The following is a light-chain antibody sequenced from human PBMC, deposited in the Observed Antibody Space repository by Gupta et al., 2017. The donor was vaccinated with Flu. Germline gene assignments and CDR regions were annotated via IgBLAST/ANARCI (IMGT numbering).Light chain of an antibody. Sequence: QSVLTQPPSASGTPGQRVTIPCSGSSSNIGTNTVSWYQQFPGTAPKLLIYSNNQRPSGVPDRFSGSKSGTSASLAISGLQSEDEADYYCAAWDDSLNGDVVFGGGTKLTVL. V-gene: IGLV1-44*01. CDR1: SSNIGTNT. J-gene: IGLJ2*01. CDR2: SNN. CDR3: AAWDDSLNGDVV.